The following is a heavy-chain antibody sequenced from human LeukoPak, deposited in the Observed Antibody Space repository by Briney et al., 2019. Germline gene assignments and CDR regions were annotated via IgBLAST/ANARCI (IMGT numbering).Heavy chain of an antibody. Sequence: SETLSLTCTVSGGSISINNYYWGWIRQPPGKGLEWIGSIYYSGSTYYSPSLKSRATISVDTSKNQFSLKVSSVTAADTAVYYCARGVTMIVVVIHDWYFDLWGRGTLVTVSS. CDR1: GGSISINNYY. CDR2: IYYSGST. D-gene: IGHD3-22*01. CDR3: ARGVTMIVVVIHDWYFDL. J-gene: IGHJ2*01. V-gene: IGHV4-39*01.